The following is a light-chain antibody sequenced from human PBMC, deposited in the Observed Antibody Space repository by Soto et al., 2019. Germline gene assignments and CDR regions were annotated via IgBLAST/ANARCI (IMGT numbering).Light chain of an antibody. CDR2: AAA. CDR1: QSISNH. V-gene: IGKV1-39*01. J-gene: IGKJ1*01. Sequence: MTTSPSSLSASVGDSDFITCRASQSISNHLNWYQQKPGKAPKLLIFAAASLQSGVPSRFSGSRSGPDFSLTTSSLQPEDFATYYCQQSYSSPPTCAQGTKVDI. CDR3: QQSYSSPPT.